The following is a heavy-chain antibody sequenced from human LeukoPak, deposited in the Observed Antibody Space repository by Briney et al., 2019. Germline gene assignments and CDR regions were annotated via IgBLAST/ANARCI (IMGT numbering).Heavy chain of an antibody. CDR2: MYYSGST. Sequence: PWETLSLTCTVTGGSISSSYYWGWIRQPPGKGLKGFGIMYYSGSTYYNPSIKSRVTISVDTSKNQFSLKLSSVTAADTAVYYCARRRITIFGVVIDAFDIWGQGTMVTVSS. J-gene: IGHJ3*02. CDR1: GGSISSSYY. CDR3: ARRRITIFGVVIDAFDI. V-gene: IGHV4-39*01. D-gene: IGHD3-3*01.